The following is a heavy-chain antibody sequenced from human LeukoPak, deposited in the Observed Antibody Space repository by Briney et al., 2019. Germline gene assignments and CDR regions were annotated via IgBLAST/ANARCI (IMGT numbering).Heavy chain of an antibody. Sequence: SETLSLTCAASGYPISSGYYWGWIRQPPGKGLEWIGSIYHSGSTYYNPSLKSRVTISVDTSKNQFSLKLSSVTAADTAVYYCARPRGSCSGGSCYYYYFDYWGQGTLVTVSS. CDR2: IYHSGST. V-gene: IGHV4-38-2*01. J-gene: IGHJ4*02. CDR3: ARPRGSCSGGSCYYYYFDY. CDR1: GYPISSGYY. D-gene: IGHD2-15*01.